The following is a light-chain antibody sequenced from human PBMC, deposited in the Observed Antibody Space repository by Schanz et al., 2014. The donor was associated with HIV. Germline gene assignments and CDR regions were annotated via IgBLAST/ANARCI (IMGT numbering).Light chain of an antibody. CDR2: DAS. V-gene: IGKV1-33*01. Sequence: IQLTQSPSSLSASVGDRVTITCRASQSIDNYLNWYQQKPGKAPKLLIYDASNLETGVPSRFSGSGSGTEFTLTISSLQPDDFATYFCQHYVTYSQWPFGQGTKVEVK. J-gene: IGKJ1*01. CDR1: QSIDNY. CDR3: QHYVTYSQWP.